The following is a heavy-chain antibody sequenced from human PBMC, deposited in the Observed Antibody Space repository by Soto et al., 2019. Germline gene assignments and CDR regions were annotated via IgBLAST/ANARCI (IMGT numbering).Heavy chain of an antibody. CDR3: TKEGRTPGGHYWFDS. V-gene: IGHV3-30*04. CDR2: ISYDGSNK. J-gene: IGHJ5*01. D-gene: IGHD1-26*01. CDR1: GFTFSSYA. Sequence: PGGSLRLSCAVSGFTFSSYAMHWVRQAPGKGLEWVAVISYDGSNKYYADSVKGRFTISRDNSKNTLYLQMNSLRAEDTAVYYCTKEGRTPGGHYWFDSWGQGTLVTVSS.